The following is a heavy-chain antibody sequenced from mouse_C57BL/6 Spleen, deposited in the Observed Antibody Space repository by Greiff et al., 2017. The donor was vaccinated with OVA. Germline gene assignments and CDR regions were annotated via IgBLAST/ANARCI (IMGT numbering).Heavy chain of an antibody. CDR1: GYTFTSYW. CDR3: ARGYYGSRGY. V-gene: IGHV1-50*01. Sequence: VQLQQPGAELVKPGASVKLSCKASGYTFTSYWMQWVKQRPGQGLEWIGEIDPSDSFTNYNQKFKGKATLTVDTSSSTAYMQLSSLTSEDSAVYYCARGYYGSRGYWGQGTTLTVSS. J-gene: IGHJ2*01. D-gene: IGHD1-1*01. CDR2: IDPSDSFT.